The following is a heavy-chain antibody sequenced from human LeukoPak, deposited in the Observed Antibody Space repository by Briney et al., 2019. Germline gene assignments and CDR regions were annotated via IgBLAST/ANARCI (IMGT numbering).Heavy chain of an antibody. J-gene: IGHJ3*02. CDR1: GFIFSDYY. D-gene: IGHD2-2*02. V-gene: IGHV3-11*04. CDR2: ITTNGAST. Sequence: GGSLRLSCAASGFIFSDYYMTWIRQAPGKGLEWISYITTNGASTYYATSVKGRFTISRDNAQRSLFLQMNSLRAEDTAVYYCAVGIVVVPAAIGGDAFDIWGQGTMVTVSS. CDR3: AVGIVVVPAAIGGDAFDI.